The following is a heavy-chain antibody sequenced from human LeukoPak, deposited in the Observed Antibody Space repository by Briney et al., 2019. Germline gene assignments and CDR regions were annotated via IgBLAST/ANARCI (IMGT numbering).Heavy chain of an antibody. D-gene: IGHD6-19*01. V-gene: IGHV3-9*01. CDR2: ISWNSGSI. CDR1: GFIFNNYA. CDR3: AKDNRRHYTSGPNPDSLH. Sequence: GGSLRLSCAGSGFIFNNYAMHWVRQPPGKGLEWVSGISWNSGSIDYADSVKGRFTISRDNAKNSLYLQMNSLRVEDAAFYYCAKDNRRHYTSGPNPDSLHWGQGALVTVSS. J-gene: IGHJ4*02.